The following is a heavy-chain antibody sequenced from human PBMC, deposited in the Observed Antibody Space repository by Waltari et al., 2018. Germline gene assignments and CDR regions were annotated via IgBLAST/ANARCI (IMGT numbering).Heavy chain of an antibody. CDR1: GFSFSSSW. V-gene: IGHV3-74*01. D-gene: IGHD3-3*01. CDR2: TNSDGTNT. Sequence: EVQLVESGGGLVQSGGSLRLTCEASGFSFSSSWMHWVRQGPEKGPVWVGRTNSDGTNTNYADSVKGRITITRDNFEDTLFMEMNSLRPDDTAVYYCAREYDFWSGYHAFDLWGQGTKVTVFS. CDR3: AREYDFWSGYHAFDL. J-gene: IGHJ3*01.